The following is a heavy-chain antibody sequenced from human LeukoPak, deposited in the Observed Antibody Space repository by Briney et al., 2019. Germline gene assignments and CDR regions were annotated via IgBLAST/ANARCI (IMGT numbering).Heavy chain of an antibody. CDR2: IYNSGST. CDR1: GASISSYY. CDR3: ASHTAGHGSGY. V-gene: IGHV4-59*08. Sequence: PSETLSLTCTVSGASISSYYWSWIRQPQGKGLEWIGHIYNSGSTRYNPPLKSRVAISVDTSNNQFSLNLNSVTVADTAVYYCASHTAGHGSGYWGHGVLVTVSS. J-gene: IGHJ4*01. D-gene: IGHD5-24*01.